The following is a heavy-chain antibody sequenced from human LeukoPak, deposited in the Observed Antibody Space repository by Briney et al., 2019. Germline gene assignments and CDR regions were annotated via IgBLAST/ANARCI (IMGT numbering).Heavy chain of an antibody. CDR2: ISSSGSTR. D-gene: IGHD4-17*01. CDR3: ARVQTTVTTLDY. V-gene: IGHV3-48*03. J-gene: IGHJ4*02. CDR1: GFTFSSYE. Sequence: GGSLRLSCAASGFTFSSYEMNWVRQAPGKGLEWVSYISSSGSTRYYADFVKGRFTISRDNAKNSLYLQMNSLRAEDTAVYYCARVQTTVTTLDYWGQGTLVTVSS.